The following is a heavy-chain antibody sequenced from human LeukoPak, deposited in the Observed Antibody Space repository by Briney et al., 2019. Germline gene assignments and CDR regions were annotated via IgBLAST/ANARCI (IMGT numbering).Heavy chain of an antibody. CDR1: GFSFSSYT. Sequence: GGPLRLSCAASGFSFSSYTMNWVRQAPGKGLECVSIISSSSTYIYYADSVKGRFTISRDNAKNALYLQMNSLRVEDTAVYYCARDGRCGGDCYASWGQGTLVTVSS. D-gene: IGHD2-21*02. J-gene: IGHJ4*02. CDR3: ARDGRCGGDCYAS. CDR2: ISSSSTYI. V-gene: IGHV3-21*01.